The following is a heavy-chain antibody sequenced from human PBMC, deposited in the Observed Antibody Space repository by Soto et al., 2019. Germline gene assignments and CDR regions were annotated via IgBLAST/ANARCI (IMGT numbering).Heavy chain of an antibody. Sequence: PGKGLEWIGRVYYSGSTYYNPSLKSPLTISVDTSKNQFPLQLSSVTAADTSGSYYERGPSRGYWGPG. V-gene: IGHV4-31*01. D-gene: IGHD3-10*01. CDR2: VYYSGST. J-gene: IGHJ4*02. CDR3: ERGPSRGY.